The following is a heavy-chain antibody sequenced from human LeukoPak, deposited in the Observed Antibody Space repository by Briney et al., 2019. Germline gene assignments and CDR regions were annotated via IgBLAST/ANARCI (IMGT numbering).Heavy chain of an antibody. CDR3: AREPSYYFDY. V-gene: IGHV3-30-3*01. CDR2: ISYDGSNK. Sequence: GRSLRLSCAASGITFSSYAMHWVRQAPGKGLEWVAVISYDGSNKYYAVSVKGRFTISRDNSKNTLYLQMNSLRAEDTAVYYCAREPSYYFDYWGQGTLVTVSS. CDR1: GITFSSYA. J-gene: IGHJ4*02.